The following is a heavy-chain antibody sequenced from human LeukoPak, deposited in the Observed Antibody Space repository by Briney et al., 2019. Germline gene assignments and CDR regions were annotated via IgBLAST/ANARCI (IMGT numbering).Heavy chain of an antibody. CDR1: GGSISSSNW. Sequence: SETLSLTCAVSGGSISSSNWWSWVRQPPGKGLEWIGEIYHSGSTNYNPSLKSRVTISVDTSKNQFSLKLSSVTAADTAVYYCAALGRRTYYYYYYMDVWGKGTTVTVSS. CDR2: IYHSGST. CDR3: AALGRRTYYYYYYMDV. D-gene: IGHD7-27*01. J-gene: IGHJ6*03. V-gene: IGHV4-4*02.